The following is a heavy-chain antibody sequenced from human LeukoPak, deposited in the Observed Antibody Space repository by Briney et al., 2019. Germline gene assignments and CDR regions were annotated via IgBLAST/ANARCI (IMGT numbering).Heavy chain of an antibody. D-gene: IGHD3-22*01. Sequence: GGSLRLSCAASGFTFSSYAMNWVRQAPGKGLQWVSSISDSGDSTYYADSVKGRFTISRDTSKNTLFLQMNSLRAEDTAVYYCASHYYDSSGYYRDYWGQGTLVTVSS. J-gene: IGHJ4*02. CDR2: ISDSGDST. V-gene: IGHV3-23*01. CDR1: GFTFSSYA. CDR3: ASHYYDSSGYYRDY.